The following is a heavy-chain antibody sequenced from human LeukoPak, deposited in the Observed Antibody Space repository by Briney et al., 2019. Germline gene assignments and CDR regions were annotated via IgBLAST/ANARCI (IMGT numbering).Heavy chain of an antibody. J-gene: IGHJ4*02. CDR1: GFTFATYA. D-gene: IGHD6-13*01. CDR3: ARDVQQLGKGPFDY. V-gene: IGHV3-11*01. CDR2: ISSSGSTI. Sequence: GGSLRLSCAASGFTFATYAMSWVRQAPGKGLEWVSYISSSGSTIYYADSVKGRFTISRDNAKNSLYLQMNSLRAEDTAAYYCARDVQQLGKGPFDYWGQGTLVTVSS.